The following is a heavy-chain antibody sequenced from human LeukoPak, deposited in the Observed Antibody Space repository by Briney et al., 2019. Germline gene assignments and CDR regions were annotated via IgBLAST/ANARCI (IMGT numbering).Heavy chain of an antibody. CDR2: ISYDGSNK. J-gene: IGHJ4*02. V-gene: IGHV3-30*18. Sequence: PGRSLRLSCAASGFTFSSYGMHWVRQAPGKGLEWVAVISYDGSNKYYADSVKGRFAISRDNSKNTLYLQMNSLRAEDTAVYYCAKTAGIAAAADFDYWGQGTLVIVSS. CDR3: AKTAGIAAAADFDY. CDR1: GFTFSSYG. D-gene: IGHD6-13*01.